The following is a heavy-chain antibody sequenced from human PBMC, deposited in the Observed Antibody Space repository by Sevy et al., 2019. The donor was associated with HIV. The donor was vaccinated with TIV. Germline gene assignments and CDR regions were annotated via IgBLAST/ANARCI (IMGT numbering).Heavy chain of an antibody. Sequence: GGSLRLSCTASGFSFSCYGMHWVRQAPGRGLEWVAVISYDGSNQFYTDSVRGRFTVSRDNSKNTLFMEMNSLRAEDTAVYYCAKDDAYNTQWLRNFFDPWGQGTLVTVSS. CDR3: AKDDAYNTQWLRNFFDP. D-gene: IGHD6-19*01. V-gene: IGHV3-30*18. J-gene: IGHJ5*02. CDR2: ISYDGSNQ. CDR1: GFSFSCYG.